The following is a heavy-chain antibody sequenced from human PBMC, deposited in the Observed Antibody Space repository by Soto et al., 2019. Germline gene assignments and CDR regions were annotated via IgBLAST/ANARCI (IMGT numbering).Heavy chain of an antibody. J-gene: IGHJ6*02. CDR2: MNPNSGNT. Sequence: QVQLVQSGAEVKKPGASVKVSCKASGYTFTSYDFNWVRQATGQGLEWMGWMNPNSGNTGYAQKFQGRVTMTRTTSISTAYMELSSLRSEDTAVYYCARRGLSSSSTFRYFYYGMDAWGQGTTVTVSS. CDR1: GYTFTSYD. D-gene: IGHD6-6*01. CDR3: ARRGLSSSSTFRYFYYGMDA. V-gene: IGHV1-8*01.